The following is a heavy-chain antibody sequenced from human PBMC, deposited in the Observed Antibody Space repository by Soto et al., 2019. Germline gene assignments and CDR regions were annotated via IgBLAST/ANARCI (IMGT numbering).Heavy chain of an antibody. D-gene: IGHD2-15*01. CDR1: GGSISSSSYY. J-gene: IGHJ4*02. V-gene: IGHV4-39*01. CDR2: VYYSGST. CDR3: ARPKAYCSGGSCHPTHFDY. Sequence: QLQLQEPGPGLVKPSETLSLTCTVSGGSISSSSYYWGWIRQPPGKGLEWIGSVYYSGSTYYNKALKGRVTISVDTSKNQFSLKLSSVTAADTAVYYCARPKAYCSGGSCHPTHFDYWGQGTLVTVSS.